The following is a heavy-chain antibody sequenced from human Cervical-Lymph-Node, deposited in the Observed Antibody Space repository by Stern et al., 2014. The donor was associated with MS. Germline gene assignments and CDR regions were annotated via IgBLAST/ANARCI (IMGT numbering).Heavy chain of an antibody. Sequence: EDQLVESGVEVKKPGESLQISCKGSGFTFSYHWIAWVRQMPGRGLEWMGIIYVGNSETRYSPSFRGQVSISADKSISPAYLQWSSIKASDSAIYFCVRPFGDDSHWYIDLWGRGTLVTVSS. D-gene: IGHD4-17*01. J-gene: IGHJ2*01. CDR2: IYVGNSET. CDR1: GFTFSYHW. CDR3: VRPFGDDSHWYIDL. V-gene: IGHV5-51*03.